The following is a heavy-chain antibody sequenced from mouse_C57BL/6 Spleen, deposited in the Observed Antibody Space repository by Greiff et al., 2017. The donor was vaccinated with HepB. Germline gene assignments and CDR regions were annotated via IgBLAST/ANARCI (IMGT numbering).Heavy chain of an antibody. V-gene: IGHV1-54*01. Sequence: QVQLQQSGAELVRPGTSVKVSCKASGYSFTNYLIEWVKQRPGQGLEWIGVINPGSGGTNYNEKFKGKATLTADKSSSTAYMQLSSLTSEDSAVYFCARNSYGYWGQGTTLTVSS. D-gene: IGHD1-1*01. J-gene: IGHJ2*01. CDR2: INPGSGGT. CDR1: GYSFTNYL. CDR3: ARNSYGY.